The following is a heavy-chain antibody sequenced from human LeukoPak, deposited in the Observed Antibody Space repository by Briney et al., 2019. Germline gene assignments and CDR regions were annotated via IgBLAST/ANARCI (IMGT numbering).Heavy chain of an antibody. CDR3: ASTPGAAAGIYYYYYYMDV. CDR2: SYYSGST. V-gene: IGHV4-38-2*02. D-gene: IGHD6-13*01. Sequence: SETLSLTCTVSGYSISTGYFWGWIRPPPGKGLEWIGNSYYSGSTFYNPSLKSRVTISVDTSKNQFSLKLSSVTAADTAVYYCASTPGAAAGIYYYYYYMDVWGKGTTVTVSS. J-gene: IGHJ6*03. CDR1: GYSISTGYF.